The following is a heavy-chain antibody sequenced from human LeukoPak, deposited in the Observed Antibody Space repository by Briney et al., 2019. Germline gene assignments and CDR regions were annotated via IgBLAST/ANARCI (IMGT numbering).Heavy chain of an antibody. CDR1: GFTLSSYS. CDR2: ISSSSSTI. D-gene: IGHD3-22*01. V-gene: IGHV3-48*02. CDR3: ARDKNPYYYDSSGYGY. J-gene: IGHJ4*02. Sequence: GGSLRLSCAASGFTLSSYSMNWVRQAPGKGLEWVSYISSSSSTIYYADSVKGRFTISRDNAKNSLYLQMNSLRDEDTAVYYCARDKNPYYYDSSGYGYWGQGTLVTVSS.